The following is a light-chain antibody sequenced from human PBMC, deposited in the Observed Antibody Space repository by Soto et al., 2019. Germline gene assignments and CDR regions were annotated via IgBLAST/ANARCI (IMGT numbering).Light chain of an antibody. J-gene: IGLJ1*01. CDR2: EVS. CDR3: SSYTTTNTHV. Sequence: QSALTQPASVSGSPGQSITISCTGTSSDVGGYSYVSWYQQHPGKAPKLMIYEVSDRPSGVSNRFSGSKSGNTASLTISGLQAEDEADYYCSSYTTTNTHVFGTGTKATVL. CDR1: SSDVGGYSY. V-gene: IGLV2-14*01.